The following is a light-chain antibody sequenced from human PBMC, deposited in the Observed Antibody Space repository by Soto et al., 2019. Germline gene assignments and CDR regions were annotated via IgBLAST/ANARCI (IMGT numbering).Light chain of an antibody. J-gene: IGLJ2*01. CDR3: AAWDDSLNGVV. V-gene: IGLV1-44*01. Sequence: QSVLTQPPSASGTPGQRVTISCSGSSSNIGSKTVNWVQHLPGTAPELLIYSNNQRPSGVPDRFSGSKSGTSASLAISGLQSEDEADYYCAAWDDSLNGVVFGGGTKLTVL. CDR1: SSNIGSKT. CDR2: SNN.